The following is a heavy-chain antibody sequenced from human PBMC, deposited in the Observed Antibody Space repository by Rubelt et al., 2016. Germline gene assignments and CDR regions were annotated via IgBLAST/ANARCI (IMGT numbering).Heavy chain of an antibody. J-gene: IGHJ1*01. CDR3: AEGGGAGHWELAF. CDR1: GYTFTRYS. D-gene: IGHD1-7*01. Sequence: QVQLVQSGAEVKRPGASVKVSCKASGYTFTRYSIHWVRQAPGQRLEWMGWINAGNGNTKYSQNFQGRVTITRDTPAGTAYRGLSSRGSEEPAVYYCAEGGGAGHWELAFGGQGALVTV. CDR2: INAGNGNT. V-gene: IGHV1-3*01.